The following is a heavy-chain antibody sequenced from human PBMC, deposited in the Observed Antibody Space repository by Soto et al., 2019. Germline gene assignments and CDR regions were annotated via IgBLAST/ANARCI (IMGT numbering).Heavy chain of an antibody. Sequence: SETLALTCAVSGGSIISGGYSWSWIRQPPGKGLEWIGYIYHSGSTYYNPSLKSRVTISVDTSKNQFSLKLSSVTAADTAVYYCARDLQYSRLFYGMDVWGQGTTVTVSS. CDR1: GGSIISGGYS. CDR2: IYHSGST. CDR3: ARDLQYSRLFYGMDV. J-gene: IGHJ6*02. D-gene: IGHD6-13*01. V-gene: IGHV4-30-2*01.